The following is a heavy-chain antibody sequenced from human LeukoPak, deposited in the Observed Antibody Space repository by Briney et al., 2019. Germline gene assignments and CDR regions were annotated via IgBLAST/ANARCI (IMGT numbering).Heavy chain of an antibody. Sequence: PGGSLRLSCAASGFTFDDYAMNWVRQAPGKGLEWVSYISSSGSTIYYADSVKGRFTISRDNAKNSLYLQMNSLRAEDTAVYYCARGADYYYYYMDVWGKGTTVTVSS. CDR1: GFTFDDYA. CDR2: ISSSGSTI. V-gene: IGHV3-48*03. CDR3: ARGADYYYYYMDV. J-gene: IGHJ6*03.